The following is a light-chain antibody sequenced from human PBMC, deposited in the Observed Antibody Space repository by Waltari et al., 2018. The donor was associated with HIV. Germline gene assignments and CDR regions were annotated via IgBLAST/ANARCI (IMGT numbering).Light chain of an antibody. Sequence: QSVLPQPPSTSGTPGQSVTISCSGSRSNIGRNTVRWFQQLPGKAPKVLIYGKNQRPSGVPDRFSGSKSGTSASLAIGGLQSEDEADYYCASWDDSLNGPVFGGGTTLTVL. CDR2: GKN. V-gene: IGLV1-44*01. CDR1: RSNIGRNT. J-gene: IGLJ2*01. CDR3: ASWDDSLNGPV.